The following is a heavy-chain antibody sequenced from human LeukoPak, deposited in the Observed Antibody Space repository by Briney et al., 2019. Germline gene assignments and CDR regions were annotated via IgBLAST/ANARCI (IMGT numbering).Heavy chain of an antibody. CDR2: ISYDGSNK. J-gene: IGHJ4*02. CDR3: AKYMALGYCSSTSCYGNFDY. D-gene: IGHD2-2*01. V-gene: IGHV3-30*18. Sequence: GRSLRLSCAASGFTFSSYGMHWVRQAPGKGLEWEAVISYDGSNKYYADSVKGRFTISRDNSKNTLYLQMNSLRAEDTAVYYCAKYMALGYCSSTSCYGNFDYWGQGTLVTVSS. CDR1: GFTFSSYG.